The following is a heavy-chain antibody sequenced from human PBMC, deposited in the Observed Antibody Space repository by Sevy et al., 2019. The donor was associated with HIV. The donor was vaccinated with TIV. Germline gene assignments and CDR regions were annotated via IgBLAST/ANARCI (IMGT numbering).Heavy chain of an antibody. V-gene: IGHV3-15*01. J-gene: IGHJ2*01. D-gene: IGHD3-3*01. CDR3: TTKSDFWSGYQYFDL. CDR1: GLTFSNAW. CDR2: IKSKTDGGTT. Sequence: GGSLRLSCAASGLTFSNAWMTWVRQAPGKGLEWVGRIKSKTDGGTTDYAAPVKSSFTISRDDSKNTLYLQMNSLKTEDTAVYYCTTKSDFWSGYQYFDLWGRGTLVTVSS.